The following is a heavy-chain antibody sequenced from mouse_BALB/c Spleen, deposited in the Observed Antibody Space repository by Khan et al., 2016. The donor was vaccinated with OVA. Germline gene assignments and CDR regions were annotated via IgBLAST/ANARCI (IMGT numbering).Heavy chain of an antibody. D-gene: IGHD2-3*01. CDR3: ARDGSRYNYAMDY. CDR2: ISYSGST. CDR1: GYSITSDYA. Sequence: QLEESGPGLVKPSQSLSLTCTVTGYSITSDYAWNWIRQFPRNKLEWMGYISYSGSTSYNPSLKSRISITRDTSKNQFFLQLNSVTTEDTATYYCARDGSRYNYAMDYWGQGTAVTVSS. V-gene: IGHV3-2*02. J-gene: IGHJ4*01.